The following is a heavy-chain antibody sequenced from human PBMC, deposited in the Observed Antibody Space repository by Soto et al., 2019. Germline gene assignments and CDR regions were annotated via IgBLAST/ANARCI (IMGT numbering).Heavy chain of an antibody. CDR2: VFYTGST. V-gene: IGHV4-39*01. Sequence: PSETLCLTCAVSGGSISGSSYYWVWLRQSPGKGPEWIGSVFYTGSTSYNPSLESRVSVSVATSKNQFSLKVSGVSAADTAVYYCATSQKGYNWNYFDHWGQGALVTVSS. J-gene: IGHJ4*02. D-gene: IGHD1-20*01. CDR3: ATSQKGYNWNYFDH. CDR1: GGSISGSSYY.